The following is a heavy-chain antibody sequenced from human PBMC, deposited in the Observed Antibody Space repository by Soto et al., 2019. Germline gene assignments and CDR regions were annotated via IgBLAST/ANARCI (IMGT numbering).Heavy chain of an antibody. CDR2: INHSGST. Sequence: SDTLSLSCAVYGGSFSGYYWSWIRQPPGKGLEWIGEINHSGSTNYNPSLKSRVTISVDTSKNQFSLKLSSVTAADTAVYYCASLLFDYSGQGTLVTVSS. CDR3: ASLLFDY. J-gene: IGHJ4*02. D-gene: IGHD1-26*01. V-gene: IGHV4-34*01. CDR1: GGSFSGYY.